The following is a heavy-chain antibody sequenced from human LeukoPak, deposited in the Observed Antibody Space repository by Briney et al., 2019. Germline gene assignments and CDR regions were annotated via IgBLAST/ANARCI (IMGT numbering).Heavy chain of an antibody. J-gene: IGHJ3*02. CDR1: LFAASSSD. Sequence: GGSLRLSRAASLFAASSSDMSWVRQAPGQEGKGVGNIKQDRSKKYYVDSMKSRFTISRDNAKNSLYLQMNSLRAEDTAVYYCARDLQCGGDCHYDAFDIWGQGTMVTVSS. CDR2: IKQDRSKK. D-gene: IGHD2-21*02. V-gene: IGHV3-7*01. CDR3: ARDLQCGGDCHYDAFDI.